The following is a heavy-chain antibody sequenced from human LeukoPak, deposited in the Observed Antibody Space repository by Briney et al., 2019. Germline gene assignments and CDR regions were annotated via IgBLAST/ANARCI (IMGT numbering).Heavy chain of an antibody. CDR2: IIPIFGTA. J-gene: IGHJ5*02. CDR1: GGTFISYA. Sequence: SVKVSYKASGGTFISYAISWVRQAPGQGLEWMGGIIPIFGTANYAQKFQGRVTITADESTSTAYMELSSLRSEDTAVYYCARVISGWLATWGQGTLVTVSS. D-gene: IGHD5-24*01. V-gene: IGHV1-69*13. CDR3: ARVISGWLAT.